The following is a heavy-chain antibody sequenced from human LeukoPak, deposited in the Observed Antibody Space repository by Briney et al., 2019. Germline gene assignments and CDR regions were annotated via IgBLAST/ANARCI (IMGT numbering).Heavy chain of an antibody. CDR3: TTRSGFWSGFDY. D-gene: IGHD3-3*01. CDR1: GLTFTNAW. CDR2: IKRKTDGGTT. Sequence: GGSLRLSCAASGLTFTNAWMSWVRQAPGKGLEWVGRIKRKTDGGTTDYAAPVKGRFTISRDDSKNILYLQMNSLKTEDTAVYYCTTRSGFWSGFDYWGQGTLVTVSS. J-gene: IGHJ4*02. V-gene: IGHV3-15*01.